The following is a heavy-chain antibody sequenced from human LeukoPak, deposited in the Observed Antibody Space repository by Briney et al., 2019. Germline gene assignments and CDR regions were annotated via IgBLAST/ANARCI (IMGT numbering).Heavy chain of an antibody. Sequence: SETLSLTCAVYGGSFSGYYWSWIRQPPGKGLEWIGEINHSGSTNYNPSLKSRVTISVGTSKNQFSLKLSSVTAADTAVYYCARGPATAGYSSGWYFPFDYWGQGTLVTVSS. CDR1: GGSFSGYY. J-gene: IGHJ4*02. V-gene: IGHV4-34*01. CDR3: ARGPATAGYSSGWYFPFDY. CDR2: INHSGST. D-gene: IGHD6-19*01.